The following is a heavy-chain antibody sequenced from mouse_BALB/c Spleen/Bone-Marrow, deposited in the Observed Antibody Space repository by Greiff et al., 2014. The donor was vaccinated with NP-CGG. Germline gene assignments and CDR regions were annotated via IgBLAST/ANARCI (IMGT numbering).Heavy chain of an antibody. J-gene: IGHJ4*01. CDR3: ARWVYYAMDY. V-gene: IGHV14-3*02. CDR2: IDPANGNT. Sequence: VQLKHSGAELVKPGASVKLSCTASGFNIKDTYMHWVKQRPEQGLEWIGRIDPANGNTKYDPKFQGKATITADTSSNIAYLQLSSLTSEDTAVYYCARWVYYAMDYWGQGTSVTVSS. CDR1: GFNIKDTY.